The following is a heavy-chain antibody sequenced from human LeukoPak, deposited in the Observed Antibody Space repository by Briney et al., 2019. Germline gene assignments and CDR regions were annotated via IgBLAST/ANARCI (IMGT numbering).Heavy chain of an antibody. D-gene: IGHD3-9*01. J-gene: IGHJ4*02. CDR1: GFTFSSYA. CDR3: VEGFYDILTAYWGGGDY. CDR2: ISSNGGST. Sequence: PGGSLRLSCSASGFTFSSYAMHWVRQAPGKGLEYVSAISSNGGSTYYADSVKGRFTISRDNSKNTLYLQMSSLRADDAAAYYCVEGFYDILTAYWGGGDYWGQGTLVTVSS. V-gene: IGHV3-64D*06.